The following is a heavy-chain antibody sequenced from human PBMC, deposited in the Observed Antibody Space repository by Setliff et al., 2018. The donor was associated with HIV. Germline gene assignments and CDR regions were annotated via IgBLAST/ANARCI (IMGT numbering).Heavy chain of an antibody. D-gene: IGHD6-19*01. CDR3: AKNLYRSPWSHLDY. Sequence: SETLSLTCAVYGGSLSGFYWTFIRQSPGKGLEWIGEVTHSGSTTYDPSLKSRITISVDTSKNTLYLQMNSLRPEDTAVYYCAKNLYRSPWSHLDYWGQGTLVTVSS. CDR1: GGSLSGFY. V-gene: IGHV4-34*01. CDR2: VTHSGST. J-gene: IGHJ4*02.